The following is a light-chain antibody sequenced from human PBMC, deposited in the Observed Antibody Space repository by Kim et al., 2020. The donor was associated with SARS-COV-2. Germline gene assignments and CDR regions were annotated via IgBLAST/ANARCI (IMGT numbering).Light chain of an antibody. CDR3: SSYTSSSTGVV. CDR2: DVS. Sequence: QSSTSSCTGTSSDVGGYNYVSWYQQHPGKAPKLMIYDVSNRPSGVSNRFSGSKSGNTASLTISGLQAEDEADYYCSSYTSSSTGVVFGGGTQLTVL. CDR1: SSDVGGYNY. J-gene: IGLJ2*01. V-gene: IGLV2-14*03.